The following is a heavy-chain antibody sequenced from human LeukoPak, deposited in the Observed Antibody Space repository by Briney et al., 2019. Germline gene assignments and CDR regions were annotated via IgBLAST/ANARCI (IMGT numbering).Heavy chain of an antibody. CDR3: ARPRWLQFGPHDS. V-gene: IGHV3-7*01. J-gene: IGHJ4*02. CDR2: IKQDESEK. Sequence: GGSLRLSCAASGFTLRTYWMSWVRQAPGKGLEWVANIKQDESEKYYVDSVKCRFTISRDNAKNSLYLQMNSLRGEDTAVYYCARPRWLQFGPHDSWGQGTLVTVSS. CDR1: GFTLRTYW. D-gene: IGHD5-24*01.